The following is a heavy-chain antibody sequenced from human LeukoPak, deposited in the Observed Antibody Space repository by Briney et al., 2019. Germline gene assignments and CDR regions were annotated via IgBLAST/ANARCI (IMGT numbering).Heavy chain of an antibody. D-gene: IGHD1-26*01. V-gene: IGHV3-7*01. CDR1: GFAFGTYW. Sequence: PGGSLRLPCAASGFAFGTYWMTWVRQAPGKGLEWVANIKIDGTEKRYADSVKGRFTISRDNAKNSLYLQMSSLRAEDTAVYYCARRVVGGPDYFDYWGQGTLVTVSS. CDR3: ARRVVGGPDYFDY. J-gene: IGHJ4*02. CDR2: IKIDGTEK.